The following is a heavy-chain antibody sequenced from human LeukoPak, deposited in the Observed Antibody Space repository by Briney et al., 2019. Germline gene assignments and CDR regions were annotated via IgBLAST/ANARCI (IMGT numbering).Heavy chain of an antibody. CDR2: IYYSGST. D-gene: IGHD3-22*01. CDR3: ARQSRSGYPNWFDP. CDR1: GGSISTYY. V-gene: IGHV4-59*08. J-gene: IGHJ5*02. Sequence: SETLSLTCTVSGGSISTYYWSWIRRPPGKGLEWIGYIYYSGSTYYNPSLKSRVTISVDTSKNQFSLKLSSVTAADTAVYYCARQSRSGYPNWFDPWGQGTLVTVSS.